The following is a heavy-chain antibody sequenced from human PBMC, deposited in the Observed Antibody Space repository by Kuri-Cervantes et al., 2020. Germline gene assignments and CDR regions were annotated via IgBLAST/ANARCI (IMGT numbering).Heavy chain of an antibody. D-gene: IGHD5-12*01. CDR2: ISSSSSYI. V-gene: IGHV3-21*01. J-gene: IGHJ4*02. Sequence: GESLKISCAASGFTFSSYSMNWVRQAPGKGLEWVSSISSSSSYIYYADSVKGRFTISGDNAKDSLYLQMNSLRAEDTAVYYCARFGYSGYDLDYWGQGTLVTVSS. CDR1: GFTFSSYS. CDR3: ARFGYSGYDLDY.